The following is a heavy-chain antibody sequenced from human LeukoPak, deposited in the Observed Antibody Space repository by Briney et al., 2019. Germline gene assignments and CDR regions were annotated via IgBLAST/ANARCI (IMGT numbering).Heavy chain of an antibody. Sequence: GGSLRLSCAASGFTFYSYAMTWVRQAPGKGLEWVSTLNGGGGITHYADFVKGRFTISRDNSRNTLYLQMNSLQAEDTAVYYCAKDHHYYDTSGFENFFDSWGQGTLVTVSS. V-gene: IGHV3-23*01. CDR3: AKDHHYYDTSGFENFFDS. J-gene: IGHJ4*02. CDR2: LNGGGGIT. CDR1: GFTFYSYA. D-gene: IGHD3-22*01.